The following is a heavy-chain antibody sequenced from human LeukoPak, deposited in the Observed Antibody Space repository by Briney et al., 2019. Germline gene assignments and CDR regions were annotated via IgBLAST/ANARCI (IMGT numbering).Heavy chain of an antibody. Sequence: GGSLRLSCAASGFTFSSYGMHWVRQAPGKGLEWVAVISYDGSNKYYADSVKGRFTISRDDSKNTLYLQMNSLRAEDTAVYYCAKDSVRFLEWFNDLPYYYYGMDVWGQGTTVTVSS. CDR3: AKDSVRFLEWFNDLPYYYYGMDV. V-gene: IGHV3-30*18. CDR1: GFTFSSYG. J-gene: IGHJ6*02. CDR2: ISYDGSNK. D-gene: IGHD3-3*01.